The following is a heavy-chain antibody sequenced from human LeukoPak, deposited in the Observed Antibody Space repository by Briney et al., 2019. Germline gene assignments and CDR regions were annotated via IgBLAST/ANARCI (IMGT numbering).Heavy chain of an antibody. CDR1: GFTFSSYW. J-gene: IGHJ4*02. Sequence: GGSLRLSCAASGFTFSSYWMHWVRQAPGKGLVLVSRINSDGSSTSYADSVKGRFTISRDNAKNTLYLQMNSLRAEDTAVYYFASRYYXDSSGRDYWGQGTLVXVSS. CDR3: ASRYYXDSSGRDY. D-gene: IGHD3-22*01. V-gene: IGHV3-74*01. CDR2: INSDGSST.